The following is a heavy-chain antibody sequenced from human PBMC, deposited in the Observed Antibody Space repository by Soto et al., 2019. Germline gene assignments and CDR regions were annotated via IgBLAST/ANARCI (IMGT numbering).Heavy chain of an antibody. D-gene: IGHD3-3*01. CDR1: GFTFSSYA. J-gene: IGHJ6*02. V-gene: IGHV3-23*01. CDR3: AKDRVWEWLQIRTKYYYYGMDV. CDR2: ISGSGGST. Sequence: GGSLRLSCAASGFTFSSYAMSWVRQAPGKGLEWVSAISGSGGSTYYADSVKGRFTISRDNSKNTLYLQMNSLRAEDTAVYYCAKDRVWEWLQIRTKYYYYGMDVWGQGTTVTVSS.